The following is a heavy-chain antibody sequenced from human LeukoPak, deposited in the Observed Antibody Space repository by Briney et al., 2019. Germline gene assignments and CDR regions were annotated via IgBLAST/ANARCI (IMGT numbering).Heavy chain of an antibody. Sequence: GGSLRLSCTASGFTFGDYAMSWVRQAPGKGLEWVGFIRNKGYGGTTEYAASVKGRFTISRDDSKSIAYLQMNSLKTEDTAVYYCTRDRNRGSGSSPPLDYWGQGTLVTVSS. V-gene: IGHV3-49*04. D-gene: IGHD1-26*01. CDR2: IRNKGYGGTT. J-gene: IGHJ4*02. CDR3: TRDRNRGSGSSPPLDY. CDR1: GFTFGDYA.